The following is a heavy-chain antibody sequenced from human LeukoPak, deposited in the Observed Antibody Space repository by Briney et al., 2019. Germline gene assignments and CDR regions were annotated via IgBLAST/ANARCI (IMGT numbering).Heavy chain of an antibody. J-gene: IGHJ3*02. V-gene: IGHV3-23*01. CDR1: GFTFSSYA. CDR3: AKDVKYSYGLWGFDI. CDR2: ISGSGGST. Sequence: GGSLRLSCAASGFTFSSYAMSWVRQTPGKGLEWVSAISGSGGSTYYADSVKGRFTISRDNSKNTLYLQMNSLRAEDTAVYYCAKDVKYSYGLWGFDIWGQGTMVTVSS. D-gene: IGHD5-18*01.